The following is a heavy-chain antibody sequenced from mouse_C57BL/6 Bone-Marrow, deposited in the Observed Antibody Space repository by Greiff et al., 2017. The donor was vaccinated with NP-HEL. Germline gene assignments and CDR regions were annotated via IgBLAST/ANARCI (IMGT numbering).Heavy chain of an antibody. CDR1: GFTFSDYY. J-gene: IGHJ3*01. V-gene: IGHV5-12*01. CDR3: ARPRTAQASWFAY. CDR2: ISNGGGST. Sequence: VQLKESGGGLVQPGGSLKLSCAASGFTFSDYYMYWVRQTPEKRLEWVAYISNGGGSTYYPDTVKGRFTISRDNAKNTLYLQMSRLKSEDTAMYYCARPRTAQASWFAYWGQGTLVTVSA. D-gene: IGHD3-2*02.